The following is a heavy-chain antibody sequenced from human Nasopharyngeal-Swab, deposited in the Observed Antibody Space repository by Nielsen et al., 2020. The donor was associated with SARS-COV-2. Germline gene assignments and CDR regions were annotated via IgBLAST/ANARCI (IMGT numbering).Heavy chain of an antibody. CDR2: IWYDGGNK. J-gene: IGHJ6*03. V-gene: IGHV3-33*01. D-gene: IGHD3-9*01. Sequence: WIRQPPGKGLEWVAVIWYDGGNKFYADSVKGRFAISRDNSENTLYLQMNSLRAEDTAVYYCARFGPYDTLTGYYSHYYMDVWGKGTTVTVSS. CDR3: ARFGPYDTLTGYYSHYYMDV.